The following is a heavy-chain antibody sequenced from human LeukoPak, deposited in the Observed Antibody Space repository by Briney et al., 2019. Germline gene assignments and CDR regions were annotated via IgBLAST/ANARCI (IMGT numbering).Heavy chain of an antibody. CDR1: GFTFSSYS. J-gene: IGHJ4*02. CDR3: AREHAYYDFWSGYPDY. CDR2: ISSSSSYI. Sequence: GGSLRLSCVASGFTFSSYSMNWVRQAPGKGLEWVSSISSSSSYIYYADSVKGRFTISRDNAKNSLYLQMNSLRAEDTAVYYCAREHAYYDFWSGYPDYWGQGTLVTVSS. D-gene: IGHD3-3*01. V-gene: IGHV3-21*01.